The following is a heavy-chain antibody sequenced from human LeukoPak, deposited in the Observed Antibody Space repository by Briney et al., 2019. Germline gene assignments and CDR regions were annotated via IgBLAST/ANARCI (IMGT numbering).Heavy chain of an antibody. V-gene: IGHV3-48*02. J-gene: IGHJ4*02. Sequence: GGSLRLSCAASGFTFSGYAMNWVRQAPGKGLEWVSHIYISSSSNIISYADSVKGRFTISRDNAQNSLYLQMNGLRDEDTAVYYCVRDRAYSFDYWGQGILVTVSS. D-gene: IGHD2-21*01. CDR1: GFTFSGYA. CDR2: ISSSSNII. CDR3: VRDRAYSFDY.